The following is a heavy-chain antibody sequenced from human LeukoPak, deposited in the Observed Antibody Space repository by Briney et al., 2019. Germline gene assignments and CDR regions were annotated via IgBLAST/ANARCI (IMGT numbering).Heavy chain of an antibody. CDR1: GFTFRSHA. CDR3: AKDKYNFWSGSNYYYMDV. Sequence: GGSLRLSCAATGFTFRSHAMNWVRQAPGKGLEWVSVIYNDGSTYYADSVKGRFTISRDNSKNTLFLQMNSLRAEDTAVYYCAKDKYNFWSGSNYYYMDVWGKGTTVTVSS. J-gene: IGHJ6*03. D-gene: IGHD3-3*01. V-gene: IGHV3-66*01. CDR2: IYNDGST.